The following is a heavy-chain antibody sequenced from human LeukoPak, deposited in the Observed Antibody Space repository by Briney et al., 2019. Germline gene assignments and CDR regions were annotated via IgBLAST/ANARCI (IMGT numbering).Heavy chain of an antibody. CDR1: GFIFSSYS. V-gene: IGHV3-7*03. Sequence: GGSLRLSCAASGFIFSSYSMSWIRQAPGKGLEWVANTNQDGSQKYYVDSVRGRFTISRDNAENLFYLQIDSLRVEDTAIYYCAAWGSGNYWGQGTLVTVSS. CDR3: AAWGSGNY. J-gene: IGHJ4*02. D-gene: IGHD7-27*01. CDR2: TNQDGSQK.